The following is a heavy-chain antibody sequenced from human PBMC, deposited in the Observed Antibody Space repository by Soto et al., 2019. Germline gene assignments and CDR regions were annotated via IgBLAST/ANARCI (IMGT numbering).Heavy chain of an antibody. CDR3: ARFLRLHNWFDP. V-gene: IGHV4-39*01. J-gene: IGHJ5*02. CDR2: IYYSGST. Sequence: SGSLSLTCTVSGGSISSRRYYWCWIRQPPGKGLEWIGSIYYSGSTYYNPSLKSRVTISVDTSKNQFSLKLSSVTAADTAVYYCARFLRLHNWFDPWGQGTLVTVSS. CDR1: GGSISSRRYY.